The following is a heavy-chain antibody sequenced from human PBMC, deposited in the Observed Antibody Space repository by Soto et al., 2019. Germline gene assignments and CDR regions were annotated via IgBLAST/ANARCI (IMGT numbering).Heavy chain of an antibody. CDR1: GYTFLTYW. V-gene: IGHV5-51*01. J-gene: IGHJ6*02. D-gene: IGHD3-10*01. Sequence: PGESLKISCKGSGYTFLTYWVGWVRQMHGQGLEWMGIINPADSDTRYSPSFQGQVTISANKSISTAYLQWSSLKASDTAIYYCARLTRARGRNSFYAMDVWGQGARVSVSS. CDR2: INPADSDT. CDR3: ARLTRARGRNSFYAMDV.